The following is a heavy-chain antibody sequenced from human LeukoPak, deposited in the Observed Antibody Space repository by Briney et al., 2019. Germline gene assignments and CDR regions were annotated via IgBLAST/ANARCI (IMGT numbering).Heavy chain of an antibody. CDR2: IYYSGST. D-gene: IGHD5-18*01. J-gene: IGHJ4*02. V-gene: IGHV4-39*07. CDR1: GGSISSSSYY. CDR3: ARGGIQLWFE. Sequence: PSETLSLTCTVSGGSISSSSYYWGWIRQPPGKGLEWIGSIYYSGSTYYNPSLKSRVTISVDTSKNQFSLKLSSVTAADTAVYYCARGGIQLWFEWGQGTLVTVSS.